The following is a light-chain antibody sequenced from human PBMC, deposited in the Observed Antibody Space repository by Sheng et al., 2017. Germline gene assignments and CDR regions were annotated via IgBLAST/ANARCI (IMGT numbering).Light chain of an antibody. CDR1: QSVLHSSNNKNY. J-gene: IGKJ1*01. Sequence: DIVMTQSPDSLAVSLGERATINCKSSQSVLHSSNNKNYLAWYQQKPGQPPKLLIYWASTRESGVPDRLSGSGSGTDFTLTISSLQAEDVAVYYCQQYYSAPWTFGQGTKVE. CDR3: QQYYSAPWT. CDR2: WAS. V-gene: IGKV4-1*01.